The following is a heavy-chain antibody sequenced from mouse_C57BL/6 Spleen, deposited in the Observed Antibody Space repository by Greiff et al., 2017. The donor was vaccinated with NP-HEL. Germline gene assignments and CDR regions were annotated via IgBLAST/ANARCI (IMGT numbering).Heavy chain of an antibody. CDR1: GYTFTSYT. D-gene: IGHD2-4*01. J-gene: IGHJ3*01. CDR2: INPSSGYP. CDR3: ARGDDYDPWFAY. V-gene: IGHV1-4*01. Sequence: LQESGAELARPGASVKMSCKASGYTFTSYTMHWVKQRPGQGLEWIGYINPSSGYPKYNQKFKDKATLTADKSSSTAYMQLSSLTSEDSAVYYCARGDDYDPWFAYWGQGTLVTVSA.